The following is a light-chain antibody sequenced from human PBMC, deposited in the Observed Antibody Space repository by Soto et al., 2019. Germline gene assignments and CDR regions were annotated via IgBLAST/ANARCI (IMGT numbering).Light chain of an antibody. Sequence: SVLTQPPSASWSPGQRVTISCSVSSTNIGSNTVNWYQQLPGAAPKLLIHANNQRPSGVPDRFSGSKSGTSASLAISWLQSEEADYYCAAWDDSLNGYVFGTGTSVTVL. CDR1: STNIGSNT. CDR3: AAWDDSLNGYV. CDR2: ANN. J-gene: IGLJ1*01. V-gene: IGLV1-44*01.